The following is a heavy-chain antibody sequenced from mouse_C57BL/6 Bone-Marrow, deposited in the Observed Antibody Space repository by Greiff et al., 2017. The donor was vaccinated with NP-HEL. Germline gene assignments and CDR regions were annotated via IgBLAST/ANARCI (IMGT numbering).Heavy chain of an antibody. J-gene: IGHJ3*01. V-gene: IGHV1-59*01. Sequence: QVQLQQPGAELVRPGTSVKLSCKASGYTFTSYWMHWVKQRPGQGLEWIGVIDPSDSCTTYNQKFKGKATLTVDTSSSTAYMQLSSLTSEDSAVYYWASDYGSPLSCWGQGTLVTVSA. CDR1: GYTFTSYW. CDR2: IDPSDSCT. CDR3: ASDYGSPLSC. D-gene: IGHD1-1*01.